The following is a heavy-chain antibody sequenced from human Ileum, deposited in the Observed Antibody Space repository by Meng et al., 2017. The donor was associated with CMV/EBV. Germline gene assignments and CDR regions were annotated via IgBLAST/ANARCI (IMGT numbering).Heavy chain of an antibody. CDR3: ARDLLLFSGPHDAFDI. CDR1: GYTFTSSG. CDR2: ISAYNGNT. Sequence: ASVKVSCKASGYTFTSSGISWVRQAPGQGLEWMGWISAYNGNTNYAQKFQGRVTMTTDTSTSTAYMELRSLRSDDTAVYYFARDLLLFSGPHDAFDIWGQGTLVTVSS. J-gene: IGHJ3*02. V-gene: IGHV1-18*01. D-gene: IGHD3-10*01.